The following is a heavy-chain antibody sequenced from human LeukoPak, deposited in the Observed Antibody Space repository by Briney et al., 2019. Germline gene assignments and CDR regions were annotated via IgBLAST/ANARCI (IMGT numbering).Heavy chain of an antibody. CDR1: GGSISSYY. D-gene: IGHD3-22*01. Sequence: SETLSLTCTVSGGSISSYYWSWIRQPAGKGLEWIGRIYTSGSTNYNPSLKSRVTMPVDTSKNQFSLKLSSVTAADTAVYYCARDGRGDLVVITDAFDIWGQGTMVTVSS. CDR2: IYTSGST. V-gene: IGHV4-4*07. J-gene: IGHJ3*02. CDR3: ARDGRGDLVVITDAFDI.